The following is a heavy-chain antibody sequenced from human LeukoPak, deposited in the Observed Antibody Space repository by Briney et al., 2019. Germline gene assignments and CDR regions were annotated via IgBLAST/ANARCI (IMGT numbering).Heavy chain of an antibody. CDR2: ISSDTNSI. J-gene: IGHJ4*02. V-gene: IGHV3-48*01. Sequence: QPGRSLRLSCAASGFTFSTNAMNWVRQAPGKGLEWVSYISSDTNSIYYADSVKGRFTISRDNSRTTVYLQMNSLRAEDTAVYHCAKDLPAAYFDYWGQGTLVTVSS. CDR1: GFTFSTNA. CDR3: AKDLPAAYFDY. D-gene: IGHD2-2*01.